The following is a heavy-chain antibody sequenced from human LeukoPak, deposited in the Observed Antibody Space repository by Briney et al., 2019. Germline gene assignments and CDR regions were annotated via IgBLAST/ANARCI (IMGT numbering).Heavy chain of an antibody. CDR2: ISGSGGST. Sequence: GGSLRPSCAASGFTFSSYAMSWVRQAPGKGLEWVSAISGSGGSTYYADSVKGRFTISRDNAENTLYLQMNSLRAEDTAVYYCARVIVFMSTGPHLDYWGQGTLAIVSS. V-gene: IGHV3-23*01. CDR3: ARVIVFMSTGPHLDY. J-gene: IGHJ4*02. D-gene: IGHD3-16*01. CDR1: GFTFSSYA.